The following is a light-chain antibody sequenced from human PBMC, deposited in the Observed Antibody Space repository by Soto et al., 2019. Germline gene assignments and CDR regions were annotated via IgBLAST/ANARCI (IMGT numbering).Light chain of an antibody. V-gene: IGLV2-14*01. J-gene: IGLJ1*01. CDR3: SSYTSSSTLYV. Sequence: QSALTQPASVSGSPGQSITISCAGTSSDIGGYNYVSWYQQHPGKAPKVMIYEVSNRPSGVSNRFSGCKSGNTASLTISGLQAEDEADYYCSSYTSSSTLYVFGSGTKLTVL. CDR1: SSDIGGYNY. CDR2: EVS.